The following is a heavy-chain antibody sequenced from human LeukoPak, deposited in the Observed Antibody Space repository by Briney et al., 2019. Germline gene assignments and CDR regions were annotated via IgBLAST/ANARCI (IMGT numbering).Heavy chain of an antibody. CDR1: GGSISSYY. CDR2: IYHSGST. CDR3: ARDRIAAAGKGDY. Sequence: SETLSLTCTFSGGSISSYYWSWIRQPPGKGLEWIGSIYHSGSTYYNPSLKSRVTISVDTSKNQFSLKLSSVTAADTAVYYCARDRIAAAGKGDYWGQGTLVTVSS. V-gene: IGHV4-38-2*02. D-gene: IGHD6-13*01. J-gene: IGHJ4*02.